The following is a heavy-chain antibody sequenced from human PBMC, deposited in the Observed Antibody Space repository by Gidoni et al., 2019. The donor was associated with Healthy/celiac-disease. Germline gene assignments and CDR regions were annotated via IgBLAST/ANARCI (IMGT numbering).Heavy chain of an antibody. V-gene: IGHV4-59*08. CDR3: ASVKGHGWFDP. CDR1: GGSISSYY. Sequence: QVQLQESGPGLVKPSATLSLTCTVSGGSISSYYWSWIRQPPGKGLEWIGYIYYSGSTNYNPSLKSRVTISVDTSKNQFSLKLSSVTAADTAVYYCASVKGHGWFDPWGQGTLVTVSS. J-gene: IGHJ5*02. CDR2: IYYSGST.